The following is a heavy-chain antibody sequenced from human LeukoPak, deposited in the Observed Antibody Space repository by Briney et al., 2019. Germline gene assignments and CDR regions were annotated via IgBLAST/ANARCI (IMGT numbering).Heavy chain of an antibody. CDR1: GGSISNYY. V-gene: IGHV4-59*08. CDR3: ARISPLRFGTFDI. J-gene: IGHJ3*02. CDR2: IYYSGTT. Sequence: SETLSLTCTVSGGSISNYYWSWIRQPPGKGLEWIGYIYYSGTTNYSPSLKSRVTISVDTSKNNFSLKLSSVTAADTAMYYCARISPLRFGTFDIWGQGTMVTVSS. D-gene: IGHD3-10*01.